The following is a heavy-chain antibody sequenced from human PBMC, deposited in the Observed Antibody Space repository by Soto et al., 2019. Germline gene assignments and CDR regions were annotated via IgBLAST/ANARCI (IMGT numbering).Heavy chain of an antibody. CDR1: GFTFSSYG. Sequence: QVQLVESGGGVVQPGRSLRLSCAASGFTFSSYGMHWVRQAPGKGLAWVAVISYDGSNKYYADSVKGRFTISRDNSKNTLYLQMNSLRAEDTAVYYCAKDESPVKVLNTLLDYWGQGTLVTVSS. CDR3: AKDESPVKVLNTLLDY. V-gene: IGHV3-30*18. J-gene: IGHJ4*02. D-gene: IGHD4-4*01. CDR2: ISYDGSNK.